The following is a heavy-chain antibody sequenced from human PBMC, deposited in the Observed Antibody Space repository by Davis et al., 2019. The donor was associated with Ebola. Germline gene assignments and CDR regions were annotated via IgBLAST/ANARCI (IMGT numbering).Heavy chain of an antibody. V-gene: IGHV1-69*13. CDR3: ARPGAFNWNYFDY. CDR2: IIPIFGTA. J-gene: IGHJ4*02. D-gene: IGHD1-1*01. Sequence: SVKVSCKASGGTFSSYAISWVRQAPGQGLEWMGGIIPIFGTANYAQKFQGRVTITADESTSTAYMALSSLRSGDTAVYYCARPGAFNWNYFDYWGQGTLVTVSS. CDR1: GGTFSSYA.